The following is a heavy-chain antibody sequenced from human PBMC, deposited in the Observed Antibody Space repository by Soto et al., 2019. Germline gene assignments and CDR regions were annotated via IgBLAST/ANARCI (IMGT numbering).Heavy chain of an antibody. Sequence: QVQLVQSGAEVKRPGASVRVSCKASGNTTTIYFIHWLRQAPGQGLEWMGWINSVSGGTNFAHKFQGRVTMTRDTSTTTAFMELSGLTSADTAVYYCARGGSYYALWGQGTLVSVSS. CDR3: ARGGSYYAL. CDR1: GNTTTIYF. CDR2: INSVSGGT. V-gene: IGHV1-2*02. D-gene: IGHD1-26*01. J-gene: IGHJ4*01.